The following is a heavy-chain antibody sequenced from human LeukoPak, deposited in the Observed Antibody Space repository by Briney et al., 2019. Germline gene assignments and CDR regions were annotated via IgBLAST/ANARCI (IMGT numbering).Heavy chain of an antibody. V-gene: IGHV5-10-1*01. Sequence: GESLKISCKGSGYSFTSYWISWVRQMPGKGLEWMGRIDPSDSYTNYSPSFQGHVTISADKSISTAYLQRSSLKASDTAMYYCARQYSSSWYLFDYWGQGTLVTVSS. CDR2: IDPSDSYT. CDR1: GYSFTSYW. CDR3: ARQYSSSWYLFDY. J-gene: IGHJ4*02. D-gene: IGHD6-13*01.